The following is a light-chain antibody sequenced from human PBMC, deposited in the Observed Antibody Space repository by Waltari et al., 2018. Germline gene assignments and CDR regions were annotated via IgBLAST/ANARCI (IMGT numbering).Light chain of an antibody. CDR3: QQCNTYSRT. Sequence: DTQMTQSHSTRSASVGDSVTTTCRASQSISRWVAWYQQKPGKAPNLLIYEASTLKSGVPSRFSGSGSGTEFTLTISSLQPDDFATYYCQQCNTYSRTFGQGTKVEIK. CDR2: EAS. V-gene: IGKV1-5*03. J-gene: IGKJ1*01. CDR1: QSISRW.